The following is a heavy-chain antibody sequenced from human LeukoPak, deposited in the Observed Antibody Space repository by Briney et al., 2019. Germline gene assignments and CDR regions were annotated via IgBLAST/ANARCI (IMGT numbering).Heavy chain of an antibody. Sequence: ASVKVSCKASGYTFTNYYMHWVRQAPGQGLEWMGIINPSGGSTSYAQKFQGRVTVTRDTSTSTVYMELSSLRSEDTAMYYCAREGAIGYDLSDYWGQGTLVTVSS. D-gene: IGHD5-12*01. CDR2: INPSGGST. V-gene: IGHV1-46*01. CDR3: AREGAIGYDLSDY. CDR1: GYTFTNYY. J-gene: IGHJ4*02.